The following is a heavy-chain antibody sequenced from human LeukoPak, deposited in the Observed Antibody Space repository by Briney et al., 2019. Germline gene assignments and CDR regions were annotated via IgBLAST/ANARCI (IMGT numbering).Heavy chain of an antibody. J-gene: IGHJ4*02. CDR3: AREYYYESSNYITTGMDY. Sequence: EGSLRLSCAASGFTFSSYWMSWVRQAPGKGLEWVANIKQDGSEKYYVDSVKGRFTISRDNAKNSLYLQMNSLRAEDTAVYYCAREYYYESSNYITTGMDYWGQGTLVTVSS. CDR1: GFTFSSYW. CDR2: IKQDGSEK. V-gene: IGHV3-7*01. D-gene: IGHD3-22*01.